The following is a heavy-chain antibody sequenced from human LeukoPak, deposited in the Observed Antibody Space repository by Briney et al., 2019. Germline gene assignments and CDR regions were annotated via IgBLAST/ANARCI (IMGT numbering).Heavy chain of an antibody. Sequence: PSETLSLTCAVYGGSFSGYYWSWIRQPPGKGLEWIGEINHSGSTNYNPSLKSRVTISVDTSKNQFSLKLSSVTAADTAVYYCATGYYYMDVWGKGTTVTISS. V-gene: IGHV4-34*01. D-gene: IGHD2-8*02. CDR3: ATGYYYMDV. CDR1: GGSFSGYY. J-gene: IGHJ6*03. CDR2: INHSGST.